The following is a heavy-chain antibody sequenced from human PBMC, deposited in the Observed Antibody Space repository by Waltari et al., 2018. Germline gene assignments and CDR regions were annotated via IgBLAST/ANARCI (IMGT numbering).Heavy chain of an antibody. V-gene: IGHV2-5*02. CDR2: IYWDDRK. Sequence: QITLKESGPTLATPTQTLTLTCTCSGFSTSNNGVGVGWIRQPPGKALEWLALIYWDDRKAYSPSLKNRLTITKDASKNQVVLRMTNMDPVDTATYFCAADITIFGVVDFWGQGSVVTVSS. CDR3: AADITIFGVVDF. D-gene: IGHD3-3*01. J-gene: IGHJ4*02. CDR1: GFSTSNNGVG.